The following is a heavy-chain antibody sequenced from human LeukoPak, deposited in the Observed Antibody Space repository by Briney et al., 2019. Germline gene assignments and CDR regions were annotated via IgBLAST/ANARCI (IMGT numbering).Heavy chain of an antibody. CDR2: ISGSGGST. CDR1: GFTFSSYA. D-gene: IGHD2-2*01. Sequence: PGGSLILSCAASGFTFSSYAMSWVRQAPGKGLEWVSAISGSGGSTYYADSVKGRFTISRDNSKNTLYLQMNSLRAEDTAVYYCAKDCSITSCYNWFDPWGQGTLVTVSS. V-gene: IGHV3-23*01. J-gene: IGHJ5*02. CDR3: AKDCSITSCYNWFDP.